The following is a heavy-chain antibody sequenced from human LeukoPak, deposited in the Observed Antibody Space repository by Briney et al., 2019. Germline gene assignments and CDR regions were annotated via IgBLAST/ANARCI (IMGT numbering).Heavy chain of an antibody. CDR3: ARGGLNYYDSSSGFDY. D-gene: IGHD3-22*01. V-gene: IGHV4-34*01. Sequence: SETLSLTCAVYGGSFSGYYWSWIRQPPGKGLVWIGEINHSGSTNYSPSLKSRVTISVDTSKNQFSLKLSSVTAADTAVYYCARGGLNYYDSSSGFDYWGQGTLVTVSS. CDR1: GGSFSGYY. J-gene: IGHJ4*02. CDR2: INHSGST.